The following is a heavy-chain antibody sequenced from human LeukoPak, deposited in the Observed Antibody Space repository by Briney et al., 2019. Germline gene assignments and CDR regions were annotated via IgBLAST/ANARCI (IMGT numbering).Heavy chain of an antibody. CDR2: ISYDGSNK. CDR1: GFTFSSYG. Sequence: GGSLRLSCAASGFTFSSYGMHWVRQAPGKGLEWVAVISYDGSNKYYADSVKGRFTISRDNSKNTLYLQMNSLRGEDTAVYYCAKDPLYGSGSYFKYWGQGTLVTVSS. V-gene: IGHV3-30*18. CDR3: AKDPLYGSGSYFKY. D-gene: IGHD3-10*01. J-gene: IGHJ4*02.